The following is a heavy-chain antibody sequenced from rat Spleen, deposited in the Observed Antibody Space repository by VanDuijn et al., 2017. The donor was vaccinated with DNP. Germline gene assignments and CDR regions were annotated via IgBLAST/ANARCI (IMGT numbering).Heavy chain of an antibody. CDR1: GFSLTSYH. J-gene: IGHJ2*01. V-gene: IGHV2-43*01. CDR3: ARDRGTTAFDY. Sequence: QVQLKESGPGLVQPSQTLSLACTVSGFSLTSYHVHWVRQPSGKGLEWMGVIWTGGSTEYNSALKSRLSISRDTSKSQVFLKMNSLQPEDTATYYCARDRGTTAFDYWGPGAMVTVSS. D-gene: IGHD1-5*01. CDR2: IWTGGST.